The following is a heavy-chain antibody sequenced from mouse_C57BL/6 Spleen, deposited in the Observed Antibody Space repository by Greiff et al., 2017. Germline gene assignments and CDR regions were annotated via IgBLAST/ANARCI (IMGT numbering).Heavy chain of an antibody. J-gene: IGHJ2*01. V-gene: IGHV5-6*01. CDR2: ISSGGSYT. Sequence: EVHLVESGGDLVKPGGSLKLSCAASGFTFSSYGMSWVRQTPDKRLEWVATISSGGSYTYYPDSVKGRFTISRDNAKNTLYLQMMRLKSEDTAMYYCARWNYGNALYYFDYWGQGTTLTVSS. CDR1: GFTFSSYG. CDR3: ARWNYGNALYYFDY. D-gene: IGHD2-1*01.